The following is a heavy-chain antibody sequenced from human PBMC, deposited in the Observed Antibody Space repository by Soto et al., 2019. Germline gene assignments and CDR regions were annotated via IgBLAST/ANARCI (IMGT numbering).Heavy chain of an antibody. CDR2: IYYSGST. Sequence: PSETLSLTCTVSGDSISSHSWSWLLQPPGKGLEWIGYIYYSGSTNYNPSLKSRVTISVDTSKNQFSLKLSSVTAADTAVYYCARNNGRENYYDSSGYWYYFDYWGQGTLVTVSS. D-gene: IGHD3-22*01. V-gene: IGHV4-59*11. J-gene: IGHJ4*02. CDR1: GDSISSHS. CDR3: ARNNGRENYYDSSGYWYYFDY.